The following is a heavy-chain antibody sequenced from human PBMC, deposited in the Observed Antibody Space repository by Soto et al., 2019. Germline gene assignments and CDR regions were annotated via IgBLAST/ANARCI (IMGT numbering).Heavy chain of an antibody. CDR1: GFTFSGFG. CDR3: ATVRFWIAFRCPSDYNYAVDV. D-gene: IGHD2-21*01. CDR2: IFFDGSRE. V-gene: IGHV3-30*03. Sequence: GGSLRLSCAASGFTFSGFGMHWVRQAPGKSLEWVAVIFFDGSREFYADSVKGRFSLSRDNSKNTMFLQMTSLRPDDTAVYFCATVRFWIAFRCPSDYNYAVDVRGRGXGVT. J-gene: IGHJ6*02.